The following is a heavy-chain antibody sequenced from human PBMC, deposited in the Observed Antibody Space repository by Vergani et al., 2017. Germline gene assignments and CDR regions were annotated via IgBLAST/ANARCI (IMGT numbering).Heavy chain of an antibody. Sequence: EVQLVESGGGLVQPGGSLRLSCAASGFTFSSYSMNWVRQAPGKGLEWVSYISSSSSNIYYADSVKGRFTISRDNAKNSLYLQMNSLRADDTAVYYCARCPELEHLHFPYWGQGTLVTVSS. CDR3: ARCPELEHLHFPY. J-gene: IGHJ4*02. D-gene: IGHD1/OR15-1a*01. V-gene: IGHV3-48*01. CDR2: ISSSSSNI. CDR1: GFTFSSYS.